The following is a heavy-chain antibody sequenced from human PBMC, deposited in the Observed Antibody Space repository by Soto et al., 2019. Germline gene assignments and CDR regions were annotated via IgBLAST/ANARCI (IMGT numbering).Heavy chain of an antibody. CDR1: GGTFSSYA. J-gene: IGHJ2*01. Sequence: QVQLVQSGAEVKKPGSSVKVSCKASGGTFSSYAISWVRQAPGQGLEWMGGIIPIFGTANYAQKFQGRVTITADESTSTAYVELSSLGSEDTAVYYCARGPPGSSSWYWYFDLWGRGTLVSVSS. D-gene: IGHD6-13*01. CDR2: IIPIFGTA. V-gene: IGHV1-69*01. CDR3: ARGPPGSSSWYWYFDL.